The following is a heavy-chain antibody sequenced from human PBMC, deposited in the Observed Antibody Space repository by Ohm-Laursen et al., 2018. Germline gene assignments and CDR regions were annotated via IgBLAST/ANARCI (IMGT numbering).Heavy chain of an antibody. J-gene: IGHJ3*02. Sequence: TLSLTWAVYGGSFSGYYWSWIRQPPGKGLEWIGEINHSGSTNYNPSLKSRVTISVDTSKNQVSLRMSPVTAADTAVYYCARYSPVEMIIRGAFDIRGQGTMVTVSS. V-gene: IGHV4-34*01. D-gene: IGHD5-24*01. CDR3: ARYSPVEMIIRGAFDI. CDR2: INHSGST. CDR1: GGSFSGYY.